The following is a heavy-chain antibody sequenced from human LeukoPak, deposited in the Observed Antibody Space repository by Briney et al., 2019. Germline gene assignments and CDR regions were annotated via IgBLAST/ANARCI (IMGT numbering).Heavy chain of an antibody. Sequence: ASVKVSCKASGGTFSSYAISWVRQAPGQGLEWMGRIIPILGIANYAQKFQGRVTITADKSTSTAYMELSSPRSGDTAVYYCASSDYGSGSLIDYWGQGTLVTVSS. J-gene: IGHJ4*02. CDR2: IIPILGIA. V-gene: IGHV1-69*04. D-gene: IGHD3-10*01. CDR3: ASSDYGSGSLIDY. CDR1: GGTFSSYA.